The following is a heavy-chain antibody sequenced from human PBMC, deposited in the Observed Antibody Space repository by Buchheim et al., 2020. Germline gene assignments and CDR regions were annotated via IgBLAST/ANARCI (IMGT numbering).Heavy chain of an antibody. CDR2: ISGSGGST. V-gene: IGHV3-23*01. CDR3: AKDVRYCSSTSCRKQRLWYFDL. Sequence: EVQLLESGGGLVQPGGSLRLSCAASGFTFSSYAMSWVRQAPGKGLEWVSAISGSGGSTYYADSVKGRFTISRDNSKNTLYLQMNSLRAEDTAVYYCAKDVRYCSSTSCRKQRLWYFDLWGRGTL. D-gene: IGHD2-2*01. J-gene: IGHJ2*01. CDR1: GFTFSSYA.